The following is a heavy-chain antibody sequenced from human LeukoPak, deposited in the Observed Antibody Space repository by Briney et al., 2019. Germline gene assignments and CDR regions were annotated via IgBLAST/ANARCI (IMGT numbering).Heavy chain of an antibody. V-gene: IGHV4-39*01. CDR3: ARHPTYSGSHPLAFDI. CDR1: GGSISSSSYY. CDR2: IYYSGSS. J-gene: IGHJ3*02. Sequence: SETLSLTCTVSGGSISSSSYYWGWIRQPPGKGLEWIESIYYSGSSYYNPSLKSRVTISVDTSKNQFSLKLSSVTAADTAVYYCARHPTYSGSHPLAFDIWGQGTLVTVSS. D-gene: IGHD1-26*01.